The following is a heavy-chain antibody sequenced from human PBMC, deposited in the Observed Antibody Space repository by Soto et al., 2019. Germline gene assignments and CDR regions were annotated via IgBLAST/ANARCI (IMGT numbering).Heavy chain of an antibody. Sequence: PSETLSLTCTVSGGSISSSSYYWGWIRQPPGKGLEWIGSIYYSGSTYYNPSLKSRVTISVDTSKNQFSLKLSSVTAADTAVYYCARHSYSNYEGWFDPWGQGALVTVS. CDR2: IYYSGST. CDR1: GGSISSSSYY. D-gene: IGHD4-4*01. CDR3: ARHSYSNYEGWFDP. J-gene: IGHJ5*02. V-gene: IGHV4-39*01.